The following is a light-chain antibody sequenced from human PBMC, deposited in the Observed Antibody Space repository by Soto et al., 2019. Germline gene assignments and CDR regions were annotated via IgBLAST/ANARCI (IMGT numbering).Light chain of an antibody. V-gene: IGLV7-43*01. CDR3: LLYYGGAHLV. J-gene: IGLJ7*01. Sequence: QAVVPQEPSLTVSPGGAVTLTCASSTGAVTSGNYPSWFQQKPGQPPRTLIYTTNNKHSWTPARFSGSLLGGKAALTLSGAQPEDEAEYYGLLYYGGAHLVFGGGTQLTVL. CDR1: TGAVTSGNY. CDR2: TTN.